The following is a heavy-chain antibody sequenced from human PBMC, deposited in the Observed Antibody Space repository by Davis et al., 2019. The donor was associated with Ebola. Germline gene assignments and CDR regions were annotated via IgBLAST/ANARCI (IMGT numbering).Heavy chain of an antibody. V-gene: IGHV1-18*01. CDR3: ARAATYYDFWSGSNGMDV. Sequence: ASVKVSCKASGYTFTSYGISWVRQAPGQGLEWMGWISAYNGNTNYAQKFQGRVTMTEDTSTDTAYMELSSLRSEDTAVYYCARAATYYDFWSGSNGMDVWGQGTTVTVSS. D-gene: IGHD3-3*01. CDR2: ISAYNGNT. CDR1: GYTFTSYG. J-gene: IGHJ6*02.